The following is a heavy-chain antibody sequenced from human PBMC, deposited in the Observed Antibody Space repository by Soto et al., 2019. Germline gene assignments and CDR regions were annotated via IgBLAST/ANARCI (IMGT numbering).Heavy chain of an antibody. CDR2: IYYSGST. CDR1: GGSISGSSYY. Sequence: PSETLSLTCTVSGGSISGSSYYWGWIRQPPGKGLEWIGSIYYSGSTYYSPSLKSRVIISLDASRTQFSLKMSSVTAADTAVYYCARDFWFEELSGGYYQYAMDVWGQGTTVTVSS. D-gene: IGHD3-10*01. V-gene: IGHV4-39*07. CDR3: ARDFWFEELSGGYYQYAMDV. J-gene: IGHJ6*02.